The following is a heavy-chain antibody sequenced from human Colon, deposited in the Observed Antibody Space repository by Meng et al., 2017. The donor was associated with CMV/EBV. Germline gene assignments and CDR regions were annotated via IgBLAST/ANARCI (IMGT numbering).Heavy chain of an antibody. D-gene: IGHD1-26*01. J-gene: IGHJ2*01. CDR2: TYYRSKWNN. CDR3: SRAPVGGWYFDL. CDR1: GDSVYSNSAA. V-gene: IGHV6-1*01. Sequence: SQTLSLTCAISGDSVYSNSAAWNWIRQSPSRGLEWLGRTYYRSKWNNDYAVSVKSRITISPDTSKNQFSLQLNSVTPEDTAVYYCSRAPVGGWYFDLWGRGTLVTVSS.